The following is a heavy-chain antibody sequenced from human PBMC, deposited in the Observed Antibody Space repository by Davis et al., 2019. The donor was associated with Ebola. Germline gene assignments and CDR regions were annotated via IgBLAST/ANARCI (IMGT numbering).Heavy chain of an antibody. CDR3: AKDSATAMAYYYYYGMDV. CDR1: GFTFSSYS. D-gene: IGHD5-18*01. Sequence: GESLKISCAASGFTFSSYSMNWVRQAPGKGLEWVSSISSSSSYIYYADSVKGRFTISRDNAKNTLYLQMNSLRAEDTAVYYCAKDSATAMAYYYYYGMDVWGQGTTVTVSS. CDR2: ISSSSSYI. V-gene: IGHV3-21*01. J-gene: IGHJ6*02.